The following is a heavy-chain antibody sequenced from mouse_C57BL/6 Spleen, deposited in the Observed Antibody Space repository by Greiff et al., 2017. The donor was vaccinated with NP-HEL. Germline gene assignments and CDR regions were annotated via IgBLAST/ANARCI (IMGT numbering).Heavy chain of an antibody. J-gene: IGHJ1*03. V-gene: IGHV1-80*01. CDR3: ARRGFYDYDAYWYFDV. D-gene: IGHD2-4*01. CDR2: IYPGDGDT. Sequence: QVQLKESGAELVKPGASVKISCKASGYAFSSYWMNWVKQRPGKGLEWIGQIYPGDGDTNYNGKFKGKATLTADKSSSTAYMQLSSLTSEDSAVYFCARRGFYDYDAYWYFDVWGTGTTVTVSS. CDR1: GYAFSSYW.